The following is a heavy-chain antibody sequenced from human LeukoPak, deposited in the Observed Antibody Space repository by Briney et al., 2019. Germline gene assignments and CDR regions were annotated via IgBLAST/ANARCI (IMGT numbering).Heavy chain of an antibody. Sequence: PGGFLRLSCTVSGFTVSSNSMSWVRQAPGKGLEWVSFIYSDNTHYSDSVKGRFTISRDNAKNTLYLQMNSLRAEDTAVYYCARSSRGNILTGLWGQGTLVTVSS. J-gene: IGHJ4*02. CDR3: ARSSRGNILTGL. D-gene: IGHD3-9*01. V-gene: IGHV3-53*01. CDR1: GFTVSSNS. CDR2: IYSDNT.